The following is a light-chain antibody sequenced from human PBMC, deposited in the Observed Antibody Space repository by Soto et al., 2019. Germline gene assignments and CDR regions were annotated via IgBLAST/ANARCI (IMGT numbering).Light chain of an antibody. J-gene: IGLJ1*01. Sequence: QSVLTQPASVSGSPGQSITISCTGTSSDIGRYNYVSCFQQHPGKVPNLVIFEVNYRPSGVSDRFSGSKSGNTASLTITGLQAEDEADYYCTSCITANTRCVFGSGTKVTVL. CDR2: EVN. CDR1: SSDIGRYNY. CDR3: TSCITANTRCV. V-gene: IGLV2-14*01.